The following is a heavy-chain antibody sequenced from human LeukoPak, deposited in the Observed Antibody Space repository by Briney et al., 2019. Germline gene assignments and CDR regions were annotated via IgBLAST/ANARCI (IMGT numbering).Heavy chain of an antibody. D-gene: IGHD5-24*01. CDR3: ATGDGYISFDY. CDR2: IYTSGST. CDR1: GGSFSSYY. V-gene: IGHV4-4*07. Sequence: SGTLSLTCTVSGGSFSSYYWSWIRRPAGKGLEWIGRIYTSGSTNYNSSLKSRVTMSVDTSKNQVSLKLSSVTAADTAVYYCATGDGYISFDYWGQGTLVTVSS. J-gene: IGHJ4*02.